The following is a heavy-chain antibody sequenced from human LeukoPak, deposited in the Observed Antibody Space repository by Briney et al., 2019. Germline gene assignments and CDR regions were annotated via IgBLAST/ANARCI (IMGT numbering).Heavy chain of an antibody. D-gene: IGHD1-26*01. J-gene: IGHJ4*02. CDR2: IYTSGIA. V-gene: IGHV4-4*07. CDR3: ARARQGYSGSDFDY. Sequence: SETLSLTCTVSGDSFSSYYGNWIRQPAGKGLEWIGRIYTSGIANYNPSLKRRVTMSVDTSKKQLSLRLTSVTAANSAVYYCARARQGYSGSDFDYWGQGTLVTVSS. CDR1: GDSFSSYY.